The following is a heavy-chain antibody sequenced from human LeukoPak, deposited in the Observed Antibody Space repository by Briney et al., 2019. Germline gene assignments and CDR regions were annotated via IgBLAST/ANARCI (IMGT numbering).Heavy chain of an antibody. D-gene: IGHD3-10*01. CDR2: INPSGGST. CDR3: ARDGGITMVRGVIDY. Sequence: ASVKVSCKACGGTFSSYAISWVRQVPGQGLEWMGVINPSGGSTSYAQKFQGRVTMTRDTSTSTAYMELRSLRSDDTAVYYCARDGGITMVRGVIDYWGQGTLVTVSS. CDR1: GGTFSSYA. J-gene: IGHJ4*02. V-gene: IGHV1-46*01.